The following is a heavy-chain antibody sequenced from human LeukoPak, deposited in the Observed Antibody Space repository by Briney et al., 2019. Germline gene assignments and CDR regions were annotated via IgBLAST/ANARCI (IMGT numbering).Heavy chain of an antibody. CDR2: IKGDGSEK. CDR3: AKGFDFSNPGTDY. V-gene: IGHV3-7*01. J-gene: IGHJ4*02. D-gene: IGHD3-3*01. CDR1: GFSISNYW. Sequence: GESLRLSCAASGFSISNYWMTWVRQAPGKGLECVANIKGDGSEKNYVDSVKGRFTISRDNFKNTLFLQMNSLRAEDTAVYYCAKGFDFSNPGTDYWGQGTLVTVSS.